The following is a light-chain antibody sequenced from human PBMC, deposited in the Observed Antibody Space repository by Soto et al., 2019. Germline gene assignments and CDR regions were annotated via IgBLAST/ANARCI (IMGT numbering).Light chain of an antibody. J-gene: IGKJ4*01. CDR1: QDISSW. V-gene: IGKV1-12*01. CDR3: RQGNSFPLT. CDR2: AAS. Sequence: DIQMTQSPSSVSASVGDRVTITCRASQDISSWLAWFQQKPGEAPRLLIYAASSLHSGVPSRFSASGSGAEFTLTISSLQPEDFATYYCRQGNSFPLTFGGGTKVEIK.